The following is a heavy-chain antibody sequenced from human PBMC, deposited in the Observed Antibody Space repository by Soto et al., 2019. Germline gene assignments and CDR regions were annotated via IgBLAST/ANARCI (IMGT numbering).Heavy chain of an antibody. V-gene: IGHV4-59*01. D-gene: IGHD2-2*01. CDR1: GGSISSYY. Sequence: SETLSLTCTVSGGSISSYYWSWIRQPPGKGLEWIGYIYYSGSTNYNPSLKSRVTISVDTSKNQFSLKLSSVTAADTAVYYCARSAPYCSSTSCYVNWFDPWGQGTLVTVSS. CDR3: ARSAPYCSSTSCYVNWFDP. CDR2: IYYSGST. J-gene: IGHJ5*02.